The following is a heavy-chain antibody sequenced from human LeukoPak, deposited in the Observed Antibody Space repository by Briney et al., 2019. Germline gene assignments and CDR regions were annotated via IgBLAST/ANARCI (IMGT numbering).Heavy chain of an antibody. D-gene: IGHD3-3*01. CDR3: AKDQYYDFWSGYYTGFTNDY. CDR1: GFTFSSYA. CDR2: ISGSGGST. J-gene: IGHJ4*02. Sequence: GGSLRLSCAASGFTFSSYAMSWVRQAPGKGLEWVSAISGSGGSTYYADSVKGRFTISRDNSKNTPYLQMNSQRAEDTAVYYCAKDQYYDFWSGYYTGFTNDYWGQGTLVTVSS. V-gene: IGHV3-23*01.